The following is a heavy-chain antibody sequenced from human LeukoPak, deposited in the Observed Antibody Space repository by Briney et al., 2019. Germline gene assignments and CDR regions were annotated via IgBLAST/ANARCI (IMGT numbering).Heavy chain of an antibody. J-gene: IGHJ5*02. Sequence: SQTLSLTYAISGDSVSGGSAGWNWIRQSPSRGLEWLGGIYYRSKWYSDYAISVKSRITINPDTSRNQFSLQLNSVTHDDTAVYYCTGGGLVRGSLHWFDPWGQGTLVTVSS. CDR1: GDSVSGGSAG. CDR3: TGGGLVRGSLHWFDP. CDR2: IYYRSKWYS. D-gene: IGHD3-10*01. V-gene: IGHV6-1*01.